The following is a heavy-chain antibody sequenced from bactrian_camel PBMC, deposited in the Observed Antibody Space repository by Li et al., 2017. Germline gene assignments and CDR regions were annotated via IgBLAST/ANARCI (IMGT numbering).Heavy chain of an antibody. D-gene: IGHD2*01. CDR1: EYTIPTNC. J-gene: IGHJ4*01. Sequence: QLVESGGGSVQSGGSLRLSCAASEYTIPTNCMAWYRQAPESERELASIISEDGTTDYADSVKGRFTISQDDARNTLYLQMNSLKTEDTAMYYCASVVPSANSGADYWDEYCNHWGHGTQVTVS. CDR2: ISEDGTT. CDR3: ASVVPSANSGADYWDEYCNH. V-gene: IGHV3S53*01.